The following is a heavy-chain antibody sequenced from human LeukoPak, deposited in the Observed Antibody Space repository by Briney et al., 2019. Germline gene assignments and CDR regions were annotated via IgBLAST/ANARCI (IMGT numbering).Heavy chain of an antibody. V-gene: IGHV3-21*01. Sequence: PGGSLRLSCAASGFTFSSYSMNWVRQAPGKGLEWVSSISSSSSYIYYADSVKGRFTISRDNAKNSLYLQMNSLRAEDTAVYYCARAGHKDIVVVVAEENWFDPWGQGTLVTVSS. CDR1: GFTFSSYS. J-gene: IGHJ5*02. CDR2: ISSSSSYI. D-gene: IGHD2-15*01. CDR3: ARAGHKDIVVVVAEENWFDP.